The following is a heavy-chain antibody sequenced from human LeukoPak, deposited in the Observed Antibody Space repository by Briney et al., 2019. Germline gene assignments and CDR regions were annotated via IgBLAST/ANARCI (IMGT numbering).Heavy chain of an antibody. CDR2: IAHDETNR. Sequence: GGSLRLSCAASGFTFGSYAMHWVRQAPGKGLEWVAVIAHDETNRFYADSVKGRFTISRDNSRSILYLRMNSLRPEDTAVYFCARDLTPGAPDYFDSWGQGTLVTVS. CDR3: ARDLTPGAPDYFDS. D-gene: IGHD2-2*01. V-gene: IGHV3-30*04. CDR1: GFTFGSYA. J-gene: IGHJ4*02.